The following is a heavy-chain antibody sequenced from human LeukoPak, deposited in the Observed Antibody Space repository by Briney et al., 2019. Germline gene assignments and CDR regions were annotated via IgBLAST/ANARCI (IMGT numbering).Heavy chain of an antibody. CDR1: GYTFTSYG. CDR3: ARDLGSSATSTNWFDP. CDR2: ISAYNGNT. D-gene: IGHD6-6*01. Sequence: ASVKVSCKASGYTFTSYGISWVRQAPGQGLEWMGWISAYNGNTNYAQKLQGRVTMTTDTSTSTAYMELRSLRSGDTAVYYCARDLGSSATSTNWFDPWGQGTLVTVSS. J-gene: IGHJ5*02. V-gene: IGHV1-18*01.